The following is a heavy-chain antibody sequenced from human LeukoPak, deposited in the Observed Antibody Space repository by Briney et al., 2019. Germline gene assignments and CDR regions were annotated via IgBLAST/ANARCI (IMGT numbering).Heavy chain of an antibody. Sequence: GGSLRLSCAASGFTFSHYAMGWVRQAPGKGLEWVSGISGSGANTYYADSVKGRFTISRDNSKSTLYLQMSSLRAEDTAVYYCARSNYYDSSGYYYDYWGQGTLVTVSS. D-gene: IGHD3-22*01. CDR1: GFTFSHYA. CDR2: ISGSGANT. CDR3: ARSNYYDSSGYYYDY. J-gene: IGHJ4*02. V-gene: IGHV3-23*01.